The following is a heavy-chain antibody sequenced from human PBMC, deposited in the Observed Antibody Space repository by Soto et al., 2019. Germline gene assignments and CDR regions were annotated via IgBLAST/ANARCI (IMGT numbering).Heavy chain of an antibody. D-gene: IGHD2-2*01. J-gene: IGHJ4*02. CDR2: IYHSGSI. CDR1: GGSISSFH. CDR3: ARVNVAVVYFDY. V-gene: IGHV4-59*01. Sequence: PSETLSLTCTVSGGSISSFHWSWIRQPPGKGLEWIGYIYHSGSINYNPSLKSRVTISVDTSKNQFSLKLSSVTAADTAVYYCARVNVAVVYFDYWGQGTQVTVSS.